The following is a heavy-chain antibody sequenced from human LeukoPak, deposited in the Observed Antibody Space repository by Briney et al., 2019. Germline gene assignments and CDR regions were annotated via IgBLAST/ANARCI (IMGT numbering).Heavy chain of an antibody. D-gene: IGHD5-24*01. Sequence: GGSLRLSCAASGFTFSSYGMHWVRQAPGKGLEWVAFIRYDGSNKYYADSVKGRFTISRDNSKNTLYLQMNSLRSEDTAVYYCARDNSVRDEAWWFNPWGQGTLVTVSS. J-gene: IGHJ5*02. CDR1: GFTFSSYG. CDR3: ARDNSVRDEAWWFNP. CDR2: IRYDGSNK. V-gene: IGHV3-30*02.